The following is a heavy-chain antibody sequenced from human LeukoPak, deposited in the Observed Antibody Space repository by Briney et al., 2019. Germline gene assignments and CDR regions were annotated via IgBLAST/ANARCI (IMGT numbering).Heavy chain of an antibody. J-gene: IGHJ4*02. V-gene: IGHV3-48*04. CDR3: ARDGNWGEFDY. Sequence: PGGSLRLSCAASGFTLSSYSMNWVRQAPGKGLEWVSYISSSSSTIYYADSVKGRFTISRDNAKNSLYLQMNSLRAEDTAVYYCARDGNWGEFDYWGQGTLVTVSS. CDR2: ISSSSSTI. CDR1: GFTLSSYS. D-gene: IGHD3-16*01.